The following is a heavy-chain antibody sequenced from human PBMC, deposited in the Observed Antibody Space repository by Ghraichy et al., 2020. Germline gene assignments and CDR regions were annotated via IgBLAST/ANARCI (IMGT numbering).Heavy chain of an antibody. D-gene: IGHD1-26*01. Sequence: LSLTCAASGFTISSNYMSWVRQAPGKGLEWVSLIYSGGDTDYADSVRGRFTISRDSSQNTLYLQMNNLRAEDTAVYYCSTHYPRYWGQGTLVTVSS. CDR1: GFTISSNY. V-gene: IGHV3-53*01. J-gene: IGHJ4*02. CDR3: STHYPRY. CDR2: IYSGGDT.